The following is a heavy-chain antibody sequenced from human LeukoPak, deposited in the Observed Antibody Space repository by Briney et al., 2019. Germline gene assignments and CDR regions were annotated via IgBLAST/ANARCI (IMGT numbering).Heavy chain of an antibody. D-gene: IGHD6-19*01. CDR3: AKGPRPDISVAHTLER. Sequence: PGGSLRLSCAASGFSFNNYAMTWVRQAPGRGLEWVSIISSRGDSTYDADSVRGRFTISRDNFQNSLYLQMNSLRAEDTAVYYCAKGPRPDISVAHTLERWGQGTLVTVSS. V-gene: IGHV3-23*01. CDR1: GFSFNNYA. CDR2: ISSRGDST. J-gene: IGHJ4*02.